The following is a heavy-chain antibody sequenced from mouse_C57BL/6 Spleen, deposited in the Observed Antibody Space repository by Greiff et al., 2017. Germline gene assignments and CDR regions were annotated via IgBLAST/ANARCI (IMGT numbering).Heavy chain of an antibody. CDR3: ARLGYGNYYYAMDY. CDR1: GYTFTDYD. J-gene: IGHJ4*01. Sequence: VQLQQSGPELVKPGASVKIPCKASGYTFTDYDMDWVQQSHGKSLEWIGDINPNNGGTIYNQKFKGKATLTVDKSSSTAYMELRSLTSEDTAVYYCARLGYGNYYYAMDYWGQGTSGTVAS. V-gene: IGHV1-18*01. D-gene: IGHD2-1*01. CDR2: INPNNGGT.